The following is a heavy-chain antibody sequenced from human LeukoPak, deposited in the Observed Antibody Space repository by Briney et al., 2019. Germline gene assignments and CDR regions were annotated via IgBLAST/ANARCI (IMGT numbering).Heavy chain of an antibody. D-gene: IGHD3-10*01. CDR1: GGSFSGYY. CDR3: ARAVRSGSYYPRWFNYFDY. V-gene: IGHV4-34*01. J-gene: IGHJ4*02. Sequence: SSETLSLTCAVYGGSFSGYYCSWIRQPPGKGLEWIGEINHSGSTNYNPSLKSRVTISVDTSKNQFSLKLSSVTAADTAVYYCARAVRSGSYYPRWFNYFDYWGQGTLVTVSS. CDR2: INHSGST.